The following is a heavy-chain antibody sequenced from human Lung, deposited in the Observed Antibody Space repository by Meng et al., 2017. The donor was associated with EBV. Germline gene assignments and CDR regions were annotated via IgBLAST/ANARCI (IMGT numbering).Heavy chain of an antibody. Sequence: QVQLQESGPGLVRPSQPLPLTCTVSGDSISRGGYYWNWIRQHPGEGLEWIGNIYYTGSTHYNPSLNSRVTISMDKSKNQLSLRLSSVTAADTAVYYCARGLWYYDRGGYFDNWGRGTLVTVSS. CDR2: IYYTGST. D-gene: IGHD3-22*01. CDR3: ARGLWYYDRGGYFDN. V-gene: IGHV4-31*03. J-gene: IGHJ4*02. CDR1: GDSISRGGYY.